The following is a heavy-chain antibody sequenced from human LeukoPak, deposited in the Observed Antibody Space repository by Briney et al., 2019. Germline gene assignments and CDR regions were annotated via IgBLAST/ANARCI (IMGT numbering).Heavy chain of an antibody. CDR3: AKRRAVAGNYYFDY. V-gene: IGHV3-23*01. CDR2: ISGSGGST. CDR1: GFTFSSYA. Sequence: GGSLRLXCAASGFTFSSYAMSWVRQAPGTGLEWVSAISGSGGSTYYADSVKGRFTISRDNSKNTLYLQMNSLRAEDTAVYYCAKRRAVAGNYYFDYWGQGTLVTVSS. D-gene: IGHD6-19*01. J-gene: IGHJ4*02.